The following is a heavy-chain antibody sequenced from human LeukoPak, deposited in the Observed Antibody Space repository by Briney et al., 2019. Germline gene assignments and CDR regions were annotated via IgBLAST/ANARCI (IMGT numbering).Heavy chain of an antibody. J-gene: IGHJ5*02. Sequence: GASVKVSCKASGGTFSSYAISWVRQAPGQGLEWMGGIIPIFGTANYAQKFQGRVTITADESTSTAYMELGSLRSEDTAVYYCARVWSGLDDYTNWFDPWGQGTLVTVSS. CDR1: GGTFSSYA. CDR3: ARVWSGLDDYTNWFDP. D-gene: IGHD5-24*01. V-gene: IGHV1-69*13. CDR2: IIPIFGTA.